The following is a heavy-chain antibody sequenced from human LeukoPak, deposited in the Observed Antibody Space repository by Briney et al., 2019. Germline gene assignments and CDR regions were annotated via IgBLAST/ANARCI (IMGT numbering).Heavy chain of an antibody. D-gene: IGHD3-22*01. J-gene: IGHJ4*02. Sequence: GGSLRLSCAASGFTFSNYAMIWVRRAPGKGLEWVSAIRASGGGTYYADSVKGRFTISRDNSKNTLYLQMNSLRAEDTAVYYCAKHSSRYYDSSGLDYWGQGTLVTVSS. CDR1: GFTFSNYA. CDR3: AKHSSRYYDSSGLDY. CDR2: IRASGGGT. V-gene: IGHV3-23*01.